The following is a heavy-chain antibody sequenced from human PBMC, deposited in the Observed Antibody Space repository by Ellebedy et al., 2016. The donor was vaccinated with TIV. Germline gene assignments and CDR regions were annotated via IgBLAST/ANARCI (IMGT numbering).Heavy chain of an antibody. CDR2: IYYSGST. CDR3: ARGSGGGDFGDAFDI. CDR1: GGSISSYY. V-gene: IGHV4-59*01. J-gene: IGHJ3*02. D-gene: IGHD2-21*02. Sequence: SETLSLTXTVSGGSISSYYWSWIRQPPGKGLEWIGYIYYSGSTNYNPSLKSRVTISVDTSKNQFSLKLSSVTAADTAVYYCARGSGGGDFGDAFDIWGQGTMVTVSS.